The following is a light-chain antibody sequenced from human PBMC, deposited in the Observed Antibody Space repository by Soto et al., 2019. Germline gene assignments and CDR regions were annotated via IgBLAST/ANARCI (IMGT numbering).Light chain of an antibody. V-gene: IGLV1-44*01. J-gene: IGLJ3*02. CDR2: SIN. CDR3: AAWDDSLNGWV. CDR1: SSNIGRKT. Sequence: QSVLTQPPSASGTPGQRVTISCSGSSSNIGRKTVNCYQQLPGTAPKLLIYSINQRPSGVPDRFSGSKSGTSASLAISGLQSEDEADYYCAAWDDSLNGWVFGGGTKVTVL.